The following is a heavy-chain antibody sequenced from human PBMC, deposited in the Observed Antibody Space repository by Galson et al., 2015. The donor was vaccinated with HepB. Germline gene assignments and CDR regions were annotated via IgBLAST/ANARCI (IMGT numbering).Heavy chain of an antibody. Sequence: SVKVSCKASGYTFTSYGISWVRQAPGQGLEWMGGITPIFGSGKYAQKFQGRVTITADEAKSTTYMELSSLRSEDTAVYYCARQYDTSGYYAYWGQGTLVTVSS. V-gene: IGHV1-69*13. CDR1: GYTFTSYG. D-gene: IGHD3-22*01. CDR3: ARQYDTSGYYAY. CDR2: ITPIFGSG. J-gene: IGHJ4*02.